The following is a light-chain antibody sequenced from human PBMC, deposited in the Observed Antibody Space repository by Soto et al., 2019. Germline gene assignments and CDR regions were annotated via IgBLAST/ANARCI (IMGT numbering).Light chain of an antibody. CDR1: ESISNR. J-gene: IGKJ5*01. CDR2: GAF. V-gene: IGKV3-11*01. Sequence: EIVMTQSPATLSVSPGGRATLSCRASESISNRLAWYQQKPGQAPRLLIYGAFNRAAGIPARFSGSGSGTDFTLTISSLEPEDSAVYYCQQRNIWPPVTFGQGTRLEIK. CDR3: QQRNIWPPVT.